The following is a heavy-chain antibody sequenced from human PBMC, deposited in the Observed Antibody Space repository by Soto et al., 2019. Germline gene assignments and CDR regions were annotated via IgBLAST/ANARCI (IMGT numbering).Heavy chain of an antibody. J-gene: IGHJ6*02. CDR1: GFTFSSYA. D-gene: IGHD5-18*01. CDR3: VKALAQLWFPPYYYYGMDV. V-gene: IGHV3-64D*08. Sequence: GGSLSLSCSASGFTFSSYAMHWVRQAPGKGLEYVSAISSNGGSTYYADSVKGRFTISRDNSKNTLYLQMSSLRAEDTAVYYCVKALAQLWFPPYYYYGMDVWGQGTTVTVSS. CDR2: ISSNGGST.